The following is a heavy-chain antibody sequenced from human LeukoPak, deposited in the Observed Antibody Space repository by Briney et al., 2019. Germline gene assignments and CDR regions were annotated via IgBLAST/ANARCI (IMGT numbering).Heavy chain of an antibody. CDR3: ARDRAPGDGYNDYWYFDL. Sequence: ASVKVSCKASGYTFSSHEINWVRQVPGHGLEWLGWMNPNSGNTGYAQKFQGRVAMTRDSSIGTAYLELSSLSSDDTAVYYCARDRAPGDGYNDYWYFDLWGRGTLVTVSS. D-gene: IGHD5-24*01. CDR1: GYTFSSHE. CDR2: MNPNSGNT. J-gene: IGHJ2*01. V-gene: IGHV1-8*01.